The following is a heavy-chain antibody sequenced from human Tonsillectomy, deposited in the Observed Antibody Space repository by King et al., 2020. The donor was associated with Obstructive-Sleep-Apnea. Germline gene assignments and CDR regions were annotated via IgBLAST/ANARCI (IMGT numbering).Heavy chain of an antibody. CDR3: AREDIYNTFDS. D-gene: IGHD5-24*01. V-gene: IGHV3-7*01. CDR2: IKEDGSEE. Sequence: QLVQSGGGLVQPGGSLRLSCAASGFTFSSYWMSWFRQAPGKGLEWVANIKEDGSEEYYVDSVKGRFTISRDNAKNSLYLQMNSLRAEDTAVYYCAREDIYNTFDSWGEGTLVTVSS. CDR1: GFTFSSYW. J-gene: IGHJ4*02.